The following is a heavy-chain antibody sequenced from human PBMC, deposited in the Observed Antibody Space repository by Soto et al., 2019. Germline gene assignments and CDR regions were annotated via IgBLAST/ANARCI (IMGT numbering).Heavy chain of an antibody. D-gene: IGHD3-3*01. Sequence: QVQLVQSGAEVKKPGASVKVSCRASGYTFTGYRIPRVRQAPGQGLEWLGWINPNSGDTKQREKLQGRVTMTRDTSISTAYMELSSLNSYDTAVYSCVRRVVSLCGQVTLVTVSS. J-gene: IGHJ4*02. CDR3: VRRVVSL. V-gene: IGHV1-2*02. CDR2: INPNSGDT. CDR1: GYTFTGYR.